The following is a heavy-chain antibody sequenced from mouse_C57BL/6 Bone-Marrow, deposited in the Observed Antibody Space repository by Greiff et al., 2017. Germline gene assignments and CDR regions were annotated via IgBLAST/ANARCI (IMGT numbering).Heavy chain of an antibody. J-gene: IGHJ1*03. Sequence: QVHVKQPGAELVKPGASVKMSCKVSGYTFTSFCITWVKQRPGQGLVWIGDIYPGSGSTNYNEKFKSKATLTVDTSSSAAYMQLSSLTSEDSAVYYCARPYYSNYWYFDVWGTGTTVTVSS. V-gene: IGHV1-55*01. CDR1: GYTFTSFC. CDR3: ARPYYSNYWYFDV. CDR2: IYPGSGST. D-gene: IGHD2-5*01.